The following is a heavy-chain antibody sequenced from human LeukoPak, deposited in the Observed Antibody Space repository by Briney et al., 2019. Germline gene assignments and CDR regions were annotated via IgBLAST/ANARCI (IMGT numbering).Heavy chain of an antibody. Sequence: KPSETLSLTCTVSGGSISSSSYYWGWIRQPPGKGLEWIGSIYYSGSTYYNPSLKSRVTISVDTSKNQFSLKLSSVTAADTAVYYCATNRGTIVVVVAGGDAFDIWGQGTMVTVSS. CDR3: ATNRGTIVVVVAGGDAFDI. D-gene: IGHD2-15*01. V-gene: IGHV4-39*01. J-gene: IGHJ3*02. CDR1: GGSISSSSYY. CDR2: IYYSGST.